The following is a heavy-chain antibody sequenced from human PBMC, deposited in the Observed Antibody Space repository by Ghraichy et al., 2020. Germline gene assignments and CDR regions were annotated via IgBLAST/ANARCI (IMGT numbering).Heavy chain of an antibody. V-gene: IGHV3-74*01. D-gene: IGHD3-3*01. Sequence: GGSLRLSCAASSASIFGDSWMHWVRQGPGEELVWVSRITSDGTNTIYANSVKGRFTISRDNANNMLYLQMHSLRAEDTAVYYCATDRFHVMDVWGQGTTVTVSS. CDR1: ASIFGDSW. J-gene: IGHJ6*02. CDR2: ITSDGTNT. CDR3: ATDRFHVMDV.